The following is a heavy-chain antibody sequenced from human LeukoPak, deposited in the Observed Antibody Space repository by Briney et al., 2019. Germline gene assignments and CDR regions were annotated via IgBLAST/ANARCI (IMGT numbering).Heavy chain of an antibody. CDR3: ARGITTLDAFDL. CDR2: IYYSGST. J-gene: IGHJ3*01. D-gene: IGHD3-22*01. Sequence: SETLSLTCTVSGGSISSGGYYWSWIRQHPGKGLEWIGYIYYSGSTYYNPSLKSRVTISVDTSKNQFSLKLSSVTAADTAVYYCARGITTLDAFDLWGQGTMVTVSS. CDR1: GGSISSGGYY. V-gene: IGHV4-31*03.